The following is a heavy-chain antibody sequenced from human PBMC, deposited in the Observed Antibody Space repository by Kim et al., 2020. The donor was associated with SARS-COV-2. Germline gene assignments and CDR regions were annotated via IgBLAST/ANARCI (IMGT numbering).Heavy chain of an antibody. CDR1: GGSFSGYY. CDR3: ARGVRGGSYYLFDY. CDR2: INHSGST. D-gene: IGHD1-26*01. J-gene: IGHJ4*02. Sequence: SETLSLTCAVYGGSFSGYYWSWIRQPPGKGLEWIGEINHSGSTNYNPSLKSRVTISVDTSKNQFSLKLSSVTAADTAVYYCARGVRGGSYYLFDYWGQGTLVTVSS. V-gene: IGHV4-34*01.